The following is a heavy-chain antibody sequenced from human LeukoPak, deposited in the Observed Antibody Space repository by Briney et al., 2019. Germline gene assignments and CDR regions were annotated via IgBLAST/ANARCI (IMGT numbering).Heavy chain of an antibody. Sequence: SETLSLTCTVSGGSISSYYWSWIRQPPGKGLECIGYIYYSGSTNYNPSLKSRVTISVDTSKNQFSLKLSSVTAADTAVYYCARISASGGASSGYYYWGQGTLVTVSS. CDR3: ARISASGGASSGYYY. V-gene: IGHV4-59*01. D-gene: IGHD3-22*01. J-gene: IGHJ4*02. CDR2: IYYSGST. CDR1: GGSISSYY.